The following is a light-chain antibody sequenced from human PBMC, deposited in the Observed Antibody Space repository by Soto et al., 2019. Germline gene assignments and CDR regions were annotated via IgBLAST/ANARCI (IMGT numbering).Light chain of an antibody. V-gene: IGKV3-20*01. CDR1: QSVSSSY. Sequence: EIVLTQSPGTLSLSPGERATLSCRASQSVSSSYFAWYQQKPGQAPRLLIYGASSSDTGIPDRFSGSESGTDYILTIIRLQPEDFAVYYGQQYCSSPPYTFGHGTQVEIK. CDR2: GAS. J-gene: IGKJ2*01. CDR3: QQYCSSPPYT.